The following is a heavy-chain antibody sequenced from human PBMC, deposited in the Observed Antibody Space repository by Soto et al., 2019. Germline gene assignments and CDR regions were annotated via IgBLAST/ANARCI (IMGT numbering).Heavy chain of an antibody. V-gene: IGHV4-59*01. CDR3: AREYSSSNYYYYGMDV. CDR2: IYYRGST. CDR1: GGSISSYH. D-gene: IGHD6-6*01. Sequence: SETLSLTCTVSGGSISSYHWSWIRQPPGKGLEWIGYIYYRGSTNYNPSLKSRVTISVDTSKNQFSLKLSSVTAADTAVYYCAREYSSSNYYYYGMDVWGQGTTVTVSS. J-gene: IGHJ6*02.